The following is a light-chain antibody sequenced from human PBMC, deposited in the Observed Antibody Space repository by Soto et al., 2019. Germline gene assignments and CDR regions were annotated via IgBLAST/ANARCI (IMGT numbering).Light chain of an antibody. CDR1: QSVSSY. Sequence: IMLSQSRAAVSLSHGERATLSCGASQSVSSYLAWYQQKPGQAPRLLIYDASNRATGIPARFSGSGSGTDFTLTISSLEPEDFAVYYCQQRSNWPRTFGQGTKVDI. J-gene: IGKJ1*01. CDR3: QQRSNWPRT. V-gene: IGKV3-11*01. CDR2: DAS.